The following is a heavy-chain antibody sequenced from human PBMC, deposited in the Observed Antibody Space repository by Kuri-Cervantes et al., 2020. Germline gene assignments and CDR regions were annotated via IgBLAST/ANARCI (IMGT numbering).Heavy chain of an antibody. CDR3: ARELADFSYFDY. CDR1: GFTFSSYA. CDR2: ISYDGSNK. Sequence: GESLKISCAASGFTFSSYAMHWVRQAPGKGLEWVAVISYDGSNKYYADSVKGRFTISRDNSKNTLYLQMSSLRAEDTALYYCARELADFSYFDYWGQGTLVTVSS. V-gene: IGHV3-30-3*01. D-gene: IGHD2/OR15-2a*01. J-gene: IGHJ4*02.